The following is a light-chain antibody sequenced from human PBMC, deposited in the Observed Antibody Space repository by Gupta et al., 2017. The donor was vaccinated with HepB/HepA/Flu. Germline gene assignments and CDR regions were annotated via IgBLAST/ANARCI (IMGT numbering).Light chain of an antibody. CDR2: TNN. V-gene: IGLV1-44*01. CDR1: SSNIGSNT. J-gene: IGLJ2*01. Sequence: QSVLTQPLSASGTPGQRVTISCSGSSSNIGSNTVNWYRQLSDTAPKLLIYTNNQRPSGVPDRFSCSESGTSASLAISGLQSEDEADYYCAAWDDSLNSQVFGGGTKLTVL. CDR3: AAWDDSLNSQV.